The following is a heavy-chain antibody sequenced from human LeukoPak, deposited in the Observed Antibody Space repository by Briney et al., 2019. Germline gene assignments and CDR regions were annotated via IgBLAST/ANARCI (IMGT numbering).Heavy chain of an antibody. Sequence: SVKVSCKASGGTFSSYAISWVRQAPGQGLEWMGGIIPIFGTANYAQKFQGRVTITADESTSTAYMELSSLRSEDTAVYYCARDVDCGGDCPDWFDPWGQGTLVTVSS. CDR3: ARDVDCGGDCPDWFDP. CDR2: IIPIFGTA. V-gene: IGHV1-69*13. J-gene: IGHJ5*02. CDR1: GGTFSSYA. D-gene: IGHD2-21*01.